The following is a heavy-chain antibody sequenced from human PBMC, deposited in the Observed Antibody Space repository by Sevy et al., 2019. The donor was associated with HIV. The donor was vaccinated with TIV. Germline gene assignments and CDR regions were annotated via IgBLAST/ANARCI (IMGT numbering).Heavy chain of an antibody. V-gene: IGHV3-33*08. CDR1: GFIFSSYG. CDR2: ISNDGISK. J-gene: IGHJ4*02. Sequence: GGSLRLSCAASGFIFSSYGMHWVRQAPGKGLEWVTIISNDGISKYYADSVKGRFTISRDNAKNSVYLQMNSLRAEDTALYYCVRAIGAAGSYWGQGTLVTVSS. CDR3: VRAIGAAGSY. D-gene: IGHD6-13*01.